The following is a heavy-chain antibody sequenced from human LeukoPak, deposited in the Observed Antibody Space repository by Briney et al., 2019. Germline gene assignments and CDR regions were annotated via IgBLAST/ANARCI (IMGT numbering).Heavy chain of an antibody. CDR1: GLTFSTYS. Sequence: GGSLRLSCGASGLTFSTYSMNWVRPAPGKGGEWVSYISTDSGTIYYADSVKGRFTISRDNAKKSLYLQVNSLRAEDTAVYYCARAAQPGFDPWGQGTLVTVSS. CDR2: ISTDSGTI. J-gene: IGHJ5*02. V-gene: IGHV3-48*01. CDR3: ARAAQPGFDP. D-gene: IGHD1-14*01.